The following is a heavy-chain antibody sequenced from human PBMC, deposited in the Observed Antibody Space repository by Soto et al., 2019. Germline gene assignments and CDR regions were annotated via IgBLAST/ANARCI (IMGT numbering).Heavy chain of an antibody. J-gene: IGHJ4*02. V-gene: IGHV4-59*01. Sequence: PSETLSLTCTVSGGSISSYYWIWIRQPPGKGLEWIGYIYYSGSTNYNPSLKSRVTISVDTSKNQFSLKLSSVTAADTAVYYCARGYYYGSGSYFYYFDYWGQGTLVTVSS. CDR1: GGSISSYY. CDR2: IYYSGST. D-gene: IGHD3-10*01. CDR3: ARGYYYGSGSYFYYFDY.